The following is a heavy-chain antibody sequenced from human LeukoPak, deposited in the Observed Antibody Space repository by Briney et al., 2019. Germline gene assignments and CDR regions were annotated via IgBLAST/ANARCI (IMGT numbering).Heavy chain of an antibody. V-gene: IGHV4-39*01. D-gene: IGHD5-18*01. CDR3: PRHDTAMVIDY. CDR1: GGSISSSSYY. J-gene: IGHJ4*02. Sequence: TSETLSLTCTVSGGSISSSSYYWGWIRQPPGKGLEWIGRISYSGSTYYNPSFKSRVTISVDKSKNQFSLKLSSVTAADTAVFYCPRHDTAMVIDYWGQGTLVTVSS. CDR2: ISYSGST.